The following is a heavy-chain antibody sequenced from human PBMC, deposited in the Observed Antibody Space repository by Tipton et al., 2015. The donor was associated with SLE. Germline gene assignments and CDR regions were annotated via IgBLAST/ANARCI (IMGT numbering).Heavy chain of an antibody. CDR2: ISYSGST. V-gene: IGHV4-31*03. J-gene: IGHJ6*03. CDR1: GGSINSRYY. CDR3: ARSGGSSSWLHYMDV. Sequence: TLSLTCTVSGGSINSRYYWSWIRQHPGKGLEWIGYISYSGSTYYNPSLKSRVTISVDTSKNQFSLKLSSVTAADTAVYYCARSGGSSSWLHYMDVWGKGTTVTVSS. D-gene: IGHD6-13*01.